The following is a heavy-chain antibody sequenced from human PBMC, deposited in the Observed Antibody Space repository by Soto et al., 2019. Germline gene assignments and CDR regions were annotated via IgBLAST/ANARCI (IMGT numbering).Heavy chain of an antibody. J-gene: IGHJ6*02. CDR1: GGTFSSYA. CDR2: IIPIFGTA. D-gene: IGHD4-17*01. V-gene: IGHV1-69*13. Sequence: AASVKVSCKASGGTFSSYAISWVRQAPGQGLEWMGGIIPIFGTANYAQKFQGRVTITADESTSTAYMELSSLRSEDTAVYYCASTMTPEGMDVCGPATTVTVSS. CDR3: ASTMTPEGMDV.